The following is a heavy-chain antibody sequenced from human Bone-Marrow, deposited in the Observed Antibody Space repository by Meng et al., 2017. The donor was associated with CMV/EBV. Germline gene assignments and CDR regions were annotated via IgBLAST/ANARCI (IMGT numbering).Heavy chain of an antibody. Sequence: SETLSLTCTVSGGSISSYCWSWIRQPPGKGLEWIGYICNSGSTNYNPPLKSRVTILVDASKNQFSLELNSVTAADTAVYYCAVVVPATRGHWGQGTLVTVSS. CDR3: AVVVPATRGH. CDR2: ICNSGST. CDR1: GGSISSYC. V-gene: IGHV4-59*12. J-gene: IGHJ4*02. D-gene: IGHD2-2*01.